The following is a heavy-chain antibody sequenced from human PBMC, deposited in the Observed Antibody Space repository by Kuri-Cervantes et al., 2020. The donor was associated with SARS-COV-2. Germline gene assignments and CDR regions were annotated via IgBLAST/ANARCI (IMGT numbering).Heavy chain of an antibody. CDR3: ARDLEEVPTGY. CDR1: GFTVSSNY. CDR2: IYSGGST. V-gene: IGHV3-66*01. J-gene: IGHJ4*02. Sequence: LSLTCAASGFTVSSNYMSWVRQAPGKGLEWVSVIYSGGSTYYADSVKGRFTISRDNSKNTLYPQMDSLRAEDTAVYYCARDLEEVPTGYWGQGTLVTVSS. D-gene: IGHD3-3*01.